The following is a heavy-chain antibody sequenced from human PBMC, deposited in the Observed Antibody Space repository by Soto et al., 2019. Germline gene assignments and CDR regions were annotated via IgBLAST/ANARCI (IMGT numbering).Heavy chain of an antibody. V-gene: IGHV3-9*01. D-gene: IGHD1-26*01. CDR1: GFTFDDYA. CDR3: VKGRGSYFVYFGLDV. J-gene: IGHJ6*02. CDR2: IDWNGGST. Sequence: EVQLVESGGGLVQPGRSLRLSCVASGFTFDDYAMHWFRQPPGKGLEWVSSIDWNGGSTAYADSVKGRFTISRDNARNSLYLQMNSLRPEDTALYYCVKGRGSYFVYFGLDVWGQGTTVTVSS.